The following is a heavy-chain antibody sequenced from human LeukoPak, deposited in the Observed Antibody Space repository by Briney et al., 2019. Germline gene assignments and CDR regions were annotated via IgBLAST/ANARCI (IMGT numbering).Heavy chain of an antibody. CDR1: GFTFSGSA. D-gene: IGHD6-19*01. V-gene: IGHV3-73*01. CDR2: IRSKANSYAT. J-gene: IGHJ4*02. Sequence: PGGSLSLSCAASGFTFSGSAMHWVRQASGKGLEWVGRIRSKANSYATAYAASVKGRFTISRDDSKNTAYLQMNSLKTEDTAVYYCTIAVAGMVIDYWGQGTLVTVSS. CDR3: TIAVAGMVIDY.